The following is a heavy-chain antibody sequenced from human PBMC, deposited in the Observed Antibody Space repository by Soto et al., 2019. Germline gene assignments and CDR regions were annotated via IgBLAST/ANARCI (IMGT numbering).Heavy chain of an antibody. D-gene: IGHD3-3*01. CDR1: GYTFTSYG. CDR3: ARDFYDFWSGYYSYYYYGMDV. J-gene: IGHJ6*02. Sequence: ASVKVSCKASGYTFTSYGISWVRQAPGQGLEWMGWISAYNGNTNYAQKLQGRVTMTTDTSTSTAYMELRSLRSDDTAVYYCARDFYDFWSGYYSYYYYGMDVWGQGTLVTVSS. CDR2: ISAYNGNT. V-gene: IGHV1-18*01.